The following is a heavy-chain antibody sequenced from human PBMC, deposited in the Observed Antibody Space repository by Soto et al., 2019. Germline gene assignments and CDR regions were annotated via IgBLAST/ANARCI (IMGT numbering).Heavy chain of an antibody. CDR3: AKDIEDRYFDGGNGWFDP. D-gene: IGHD2-15*01. Sequence: EVQLLESGGGLVQPGGSLRLSCAVSGFIFSSYGMAWVRQAPGKGLEWASAISGSGVSTHYADSVKGRFTISRDNSKNTLFLQMNSLRAEDTAVYYCAKDIEDRYFDGGNGWFDPWGQGTLVTVSS. V-gene: IGHV3-23*01. J-gene: IGHJ5*02. CDR1: GFIFSSYG. CDR2: ISGSGVST.